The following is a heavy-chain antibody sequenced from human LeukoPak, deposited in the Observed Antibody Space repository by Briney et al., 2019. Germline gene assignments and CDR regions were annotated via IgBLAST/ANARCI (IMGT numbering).Heavy chain of an antibody. Sequence: GGSLRLSCAASGFTFTNYGMHWVRLAPGKGLEWVAVIAYDGSNKYYADSVKGRFTISRDNAKNTLYLQMNSLRADDTAVYYCTRGGSYPFDYWGQGTLVTVSS. D-gene: IGHD1-26*01. J-gene: IGHJ4*02. CDR3: TRGGSYPFDY. V-gene: IGHV3-30*03. CDR2: IAYDGSNK. CDR1: GFTFTNYG.